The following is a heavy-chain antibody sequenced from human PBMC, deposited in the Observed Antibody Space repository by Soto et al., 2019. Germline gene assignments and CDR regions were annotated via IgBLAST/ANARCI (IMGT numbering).Heavy chain of an antibody. CDR2: IYPYDSDT. J-gene: IGHJ4*02. CDR1: GYTFTNYW. D-gene: IGHD6-19*01. Sequence: PGESLKISCKGSGYTFTNYWIGWVRQMPGKGLEWMGIIYPYDSDTRYSPSFQGQVTISVDRSISTAYLQWSSLKASDTAIYYCAKLNTEAGDCFDKWGQATLVTVSS. V-gene: IGHV5-51*01. CDR3: AKLNTEAGDCFDK.